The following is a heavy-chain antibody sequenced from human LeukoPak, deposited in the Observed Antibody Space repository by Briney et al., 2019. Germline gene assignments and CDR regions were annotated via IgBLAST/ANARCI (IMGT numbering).Heavy chain of an antibody. J-gene: IGHJ6*03. D-gene: IGHD3-3*02. CDR1: GFTVSSNY. CDR2: IRDDGSET. Sequence: GGSLRLSCAASGFTVSSNYMSWVRQAPGKGLEWVANIRDDGSETYYVDSMKGRFTISRDNAQNSLYLQVNSLRAEDTAVYYCARISRIYNYYMDVWGKGTTVTVSS. CDR3: ARISRIYNYYMDV. V-gene: IGHV3-7*01.